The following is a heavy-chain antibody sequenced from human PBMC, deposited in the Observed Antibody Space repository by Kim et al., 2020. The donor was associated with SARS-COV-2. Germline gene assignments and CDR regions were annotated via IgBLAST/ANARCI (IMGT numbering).Heavy chain of an antibody. J-gene: IGHJ4*01. V-gene: IGHV3-9*01. CDR1: GFTFDDYA. D-gene: IGHD1-20*01. CDR2: ISWNSGVI. CDR3: AKGDDNWNDPSYYDY. Sequence: GGSLRLSCAASGFTFDDYAMHWVRQAPGKGLEWVSGISWNSGVIGYADSVKGRFTISRDNARNSLYLQMNSLRAEDTALYYCAKGDDNWNDPSYYDYLG.